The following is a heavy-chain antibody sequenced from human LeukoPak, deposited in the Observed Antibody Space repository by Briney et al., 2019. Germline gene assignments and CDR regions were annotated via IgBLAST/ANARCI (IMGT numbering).Heavy chain of an antibody. CDR3: AHTLRAAAVTYFDY. V-gene: IGHV3-53*01. CDR2: IYSGGST. CDR1: GFTVSSNY. J-gene: IGHJ4*02. Sequence: GGSLRLSCAASGFTVSSNYMSWVRQAPGKGLEWVPVIYSGGSTYYADSVKGRFTISRDNSKNTLYLQMNSLRAEDTAVYYCAHTLRAAAVTYFDYWGQGTLVTVSS. D-gene: IGHD6-13*01.